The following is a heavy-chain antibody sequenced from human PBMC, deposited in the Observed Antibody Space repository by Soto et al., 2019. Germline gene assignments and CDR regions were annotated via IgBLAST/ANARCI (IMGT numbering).Heavy chain of an antibody. V-gene: IGHV3-48*02. J-gene: IGHJ4*02. CDR1: GFTFTSNS. Sequence: PGGSLRLSCAASGFTFTSNSMNWVRQAPGKGLEWIPYITSSSTTIYYADSVKGRFTISRDNAKNSVYLQLNSLRDEDTALYYCARGRVGTAYFDYWGQGALVTVSS. CDR2: ITSSSTTI. D-gene: IGHD2-21*02. CDR3: ARGRVGTAYFDY.